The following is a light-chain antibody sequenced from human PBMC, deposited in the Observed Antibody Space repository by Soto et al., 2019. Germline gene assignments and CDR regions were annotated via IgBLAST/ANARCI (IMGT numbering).Light chain of an antibody. V-gene: IGLV2-14*01. Sequence: QSVLTQPASVSESPGQSITISCTGTSGDIGSYNRVSWYQQHPGKAPKLIIYEVTDRPSGVSNRFSGSKSGNTASLTISGLQAEDEAEYYCSSYTNINTRACVFGTGTKVTVL. J-gene: IGLJ1*01. CDR2: EVT. CDR3: SSYTNINTRACV. CDR1: SGDIGSYNR.